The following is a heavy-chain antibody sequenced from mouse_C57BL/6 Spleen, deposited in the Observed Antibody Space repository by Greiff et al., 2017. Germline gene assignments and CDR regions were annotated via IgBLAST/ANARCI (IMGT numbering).Heavy chain of an antibody. Sequence: VQLQQPGAELVKPGASVKLSCKASGYTFTSYWMHWVKQRPGQGLEWIGMIHPNSGSTNYNEKFKSKATLTVDKSSSTAYMQLSSLTSEDSAVYYCAREGDYDERVYFDYWGQGTTLTVSS. J-gene: IGHJ2*01. D-gene: IGHD2-4*01. CDR3: AREGDYDERVYFDY. CDR1: GYTFTSYW. CDR2: IHPNSGST. V-gene: IGHV1-64*01.